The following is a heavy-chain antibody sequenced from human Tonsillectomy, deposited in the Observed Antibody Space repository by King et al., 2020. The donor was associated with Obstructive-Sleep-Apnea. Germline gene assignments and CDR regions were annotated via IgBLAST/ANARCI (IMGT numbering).Heavy chain of an antibody. J-gene: IGHJ4*02. V-gene: IGHV4-30-4*01. Sequence: HVQLQESGPGLVKPSQTLSLTCTVSGGSISSGDYYWSWIRQPPGKGLEWIGYIYYSGSTYYNPSLKSRVTISVDTSKNQFSLKLSSLTAADTAVYYCARGTDIVVVPAARRVDYWGQGTLVTVSS. CDR2: IYYSGST. D-gene: IGHD2-2*01. CDR1: GGSISSGDYY. CDR3: ARGTDIVVVPAARRVDY.